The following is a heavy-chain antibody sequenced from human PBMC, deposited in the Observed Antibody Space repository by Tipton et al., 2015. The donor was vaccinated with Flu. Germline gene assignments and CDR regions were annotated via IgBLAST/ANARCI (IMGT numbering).Heavy chain of an antibody. V-gene: IGHV1-69*18. CDR2: ITPVFGSA. CDR3: ANTYYGRPELWFDF. CDR1: GGIFNNFA. J-gene: IGHJ4*02. D-gene: IGHD3-10*01. Sequence: QVQLVQSGAEVKKPGSSVKLSCKASGGIFNNFAINWVRQVSGQGLEWMGKITPVFGSADYAQKFLGRVTLTADESTSTVFMDLSSLTSEDTAVYYCANTYYGRPELWFDFWGQGTLVTVYS.